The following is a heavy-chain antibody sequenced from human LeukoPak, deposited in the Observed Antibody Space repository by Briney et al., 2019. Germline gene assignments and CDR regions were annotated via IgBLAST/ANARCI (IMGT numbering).Heavy chain of an antibody. CDR2: IYSGGST. Sequence: GGSLRLSCAASGFTVSSNYMCWVRQAPGKGLEWVSFIYSGGSTYYADSVKGRFTISRDNAKNSLYLQMNSLRAEDTAVYYCARDRAYCGGDCTDYWGQGTLVTVSS. CDR3: ARDRAYCGGDCTDY. D-gene: IGHD2-21*01. J-gene: IGHJ4*02. V-gene: IGHV3-66*01. CDR1: GFTVSSNY.